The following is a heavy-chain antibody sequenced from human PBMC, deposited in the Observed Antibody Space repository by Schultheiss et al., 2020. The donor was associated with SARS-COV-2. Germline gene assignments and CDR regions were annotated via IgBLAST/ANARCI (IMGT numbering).Heavy chain of an antibody. V-gene: IGHV4-4*07. CDR1: GGSISSYY. J-gene: IGHJ6*02. CDR3: ARDGYSSGWYWSDTRMKMDV. CDR2: IYTSGST. D-gene: IGHD6-19*01. Sequence: SETLSLTCTVSGGSISSYYWSWIRQPAGKGLEWIGRIYTSGSTNYNPSLKSRVTISVDTSKNQFSLKLSSVTAADTAVYYCARDGYSSGWYWSDTRMKMDVWGQGTTVTVSS.